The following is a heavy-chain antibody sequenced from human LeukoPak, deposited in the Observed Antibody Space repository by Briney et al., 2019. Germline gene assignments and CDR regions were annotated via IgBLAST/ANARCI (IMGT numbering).Heavy chain of an antibody. CDR3: AKDLSRIAAAVYIPEGSLDY. CDR1: GFTFSSYA. D-gene: IGHD6-13*01. CDR2: ISYDGSNK. J-gene: IGHJ4*02. V-gene: IGHV3-30*04. Sequence: GGSLRLSCAASGFTFSSYAMHWVRQAPGKGLEWVAVISYDGSNKYYADSVKGRFTISRDNSKNTLYLQMNSLRAEDTAVYYCAKDLSRIAAAVYIPEGSLDYWGQGTLVTASS.